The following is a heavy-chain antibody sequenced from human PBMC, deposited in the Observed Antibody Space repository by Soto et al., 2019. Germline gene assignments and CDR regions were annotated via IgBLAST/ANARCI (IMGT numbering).Heavy chain of an antibody. Sequence: PSETLSLTCTVSGGSISSGDYYWSWIRQPPGKGLEWIGYIYYSGSTYYNPSLKSRVTISVDTSKNQFSLKLSSVTAADTAVYYCARGMRVGELEPDNWFAPWGQGTLVTVSS. J-gene: IGHJ5*02. CDR1: GGSISSGDYY. CDR2: IYYSGST. D-gene: IGHD1-1*01. V-gene: IGHV4-30-4*01. CDR3: ARGMRVGELEPDNWFAP.